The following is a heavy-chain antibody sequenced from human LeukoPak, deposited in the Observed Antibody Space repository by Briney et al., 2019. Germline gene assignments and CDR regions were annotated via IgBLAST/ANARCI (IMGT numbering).Heavy chain of an antibody. D-gene: IGHD1-7*01. Sequence: GASVKVSCKASGYTFTGYYMHWVRQAPGQGLEWMGWINPNSGGTNYAQEFQGRVTMTRDTSISTAYMELSRLGSDDTAVYYCARPKNWNYGEIDYWGQGTLVTVSS. V-gene: IGHV1-2*02. J-gene: IGHJ4*02. CDR3: ARPKNWNYGEIDY. CDR2: INPNSGGT. CDR1: GYTFTGYY.